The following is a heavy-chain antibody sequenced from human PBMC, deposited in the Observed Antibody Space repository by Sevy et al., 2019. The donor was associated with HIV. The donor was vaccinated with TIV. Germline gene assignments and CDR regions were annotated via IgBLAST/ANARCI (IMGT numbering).Heavy chain of an antibody. Sequence: GGSLRLSCAASGFTFSSYAMNWVRQAPGKGLEWVSGLSGNGGSTNYADSVKGRFTISRDNSKNTLYLQMNSLRAEDTAIYYCAKDREWELGDAFDIWGQGTMVTVSS. CDR1: GFTFSSYA. V-gene: IGHV3-23*01. CDR3: AKDREWELGDAFDI. CDR2: LSGNGGST. J-gene: IGHJ3*02. D-gene: IGHD1-26*01.